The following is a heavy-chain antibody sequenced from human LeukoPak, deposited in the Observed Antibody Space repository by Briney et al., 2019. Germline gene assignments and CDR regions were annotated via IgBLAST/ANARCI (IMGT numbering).Heavy chain of an antibody. V-gene: IGHV1-2*02. CDR1: GYTFTGYY. J-gene: IGHJ4*02. CDR2: INPNSGGT. CDR3: ARAYDYGDYLDY. D-gene: IGHD4-17*01. Sequence: ASVKVSCKASGYTFTGYYMHWVRQAPGQGLEWMGWINPNSGGTNYAQKFQGRVTMTRDTSISTAYMELSRLGSDDTAVYYCARAYDYGDYLDYWGQGTLVTVSS.